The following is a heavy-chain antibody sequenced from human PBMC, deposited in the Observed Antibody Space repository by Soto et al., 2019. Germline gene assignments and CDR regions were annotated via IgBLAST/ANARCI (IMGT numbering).Heavy chain of an antibody. D-gene: IGHD7-27*01. CDR2: INHSGST. V-gene: IGHV4-34*01. CDR1: GGSLSGYY. J-gene: IGHJ4*02. Sequence: QVQLQQWGAGLLKPSETLSLTCAVYGGSLSGYYWSWIRQPPGKGLEWIGEINHSGSTNYNPSLKRRVTISVDTSKIQFSLKLSSVTAADTAVYYCARGWGRIFDYWGQGTLVTVSS. CDR3: ARGWGRIFDY.